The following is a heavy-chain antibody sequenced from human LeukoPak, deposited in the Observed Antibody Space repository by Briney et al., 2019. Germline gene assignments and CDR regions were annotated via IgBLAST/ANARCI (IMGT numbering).Heavy chain of an antibody. Sequence: GESLKISCKGSGYSFNTYWIAWVRQMPGKGLEWMGIIYPGDSDTRYSPSFQGQVTISADKSITTAYLQWSSLTASGTAMYYCARQRYCSGGTCYADHWGQGTLVTVSS. D-gene: IGHD2-15*01. CDR3: ARQRYCSGGTCYADH. V-gene: IGHV5-51*01. CDR1: GYSFNTYW. J-gene: IGHJ4*02. CDR2: IYPGDSDT.